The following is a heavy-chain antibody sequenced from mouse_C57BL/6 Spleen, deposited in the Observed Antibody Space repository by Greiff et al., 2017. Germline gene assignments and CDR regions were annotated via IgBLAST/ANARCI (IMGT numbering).Heavy chain of an antibody. D-gene: IGHD1-1*01. J-gene: IGHJ4*01. CDR2: FHPYNGDT. Sequence: VQLQQSGAELVKPGASVTMSCKASGYTFTTYPIEWMKQNPGKSLEWIGNFHPYNGDTKYNEKFKGKATLTVEKSSSTIYLELSRLTSDDSAVYYWTKGYYGGNCYAIDYWGQGTTVTVSS. V-gene: IGHV1-47*01. CDR1: GYTFTTYP. CDR3: TKGYYGGNCYAIDY.